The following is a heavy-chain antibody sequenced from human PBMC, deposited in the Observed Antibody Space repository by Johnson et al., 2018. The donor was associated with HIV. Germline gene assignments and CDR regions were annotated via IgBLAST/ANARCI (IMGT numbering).Heavy chain of an antibody. V-gene: IGHV3-7*01. CDR1: GFIFNNVW. J-gene: IGHJ3*02. D-gene: IGHD3-10*01. CDR2: IKQDGSEK. Sequence: VQLVESGGGLVKPGGSLRLSCVASGFIFNNVWMSWVRQAPGKGLEWVANIKQDGSEKYYVDSVKGRFTISRDNSKNTLFLQMNSLRAEDTSVYYCAREGGGTVVLGDEGAFDIWGQGTMVTVS. CDR3: AREGGGTVVLGDEGAFDI.